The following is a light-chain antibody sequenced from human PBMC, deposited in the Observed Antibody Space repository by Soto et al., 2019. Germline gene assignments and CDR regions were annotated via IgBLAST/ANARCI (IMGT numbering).Light chain of an antibody. V-gene: IGLV1-40*01. CDR3: QSYDSSLSAVV. J-gene: IGLJ2*01. CDR2: GNN. Sequence: QSVLTQPPSVSGAPGQRVTISCTGSSSNIGAGYDVHWYQQLPGTAPKLLIFGNNNRPSVVPDRFSGSKSGTSASLAITGLQADDEADYYCQSYDSSLSAVVFGGGTKLTVL. CDR1: SSNIGAGYD.